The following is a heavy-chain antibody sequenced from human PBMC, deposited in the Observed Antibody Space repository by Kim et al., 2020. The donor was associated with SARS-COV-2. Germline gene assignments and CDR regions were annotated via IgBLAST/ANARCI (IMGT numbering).Heavy chain of an antibody. Sequence: QKFQGTVTITRDTSASTAYMELSSLRSEDTAVYYCAGGNCGGDCYSPFDYWGQGTLVTVSS. J-gene: IGHJ4*02. D-gene: IGHD2-21*01. CDR3: AGGNCGGDCYSPFDY. V-gene: IGHV1-3*01.